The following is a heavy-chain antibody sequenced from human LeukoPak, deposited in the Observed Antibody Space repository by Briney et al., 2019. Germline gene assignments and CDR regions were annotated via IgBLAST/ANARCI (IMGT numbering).Heavy chain of an antibody. J-gene: IGHJ3*02. D-gene: IGHD3-10*01. CDR2: IYPGDSDA. CDR1: GYNFTNYW. V-gene: IGHV5-51*01. Sequence: GESLKISCKGSGYNFTNYWIGWVRQMPGKGLEWMGIIYPGDSDARYSPSFQGQVTISADKSISTAYLQWSSLQASDTAMYYCARVRGVMSLDAFDIWGQGTMVTVSS. CDR3: ARVRGVMSLDAFDI.